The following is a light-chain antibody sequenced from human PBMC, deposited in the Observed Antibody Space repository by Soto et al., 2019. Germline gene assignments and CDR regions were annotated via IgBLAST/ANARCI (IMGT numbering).Light chain of an antibody. V-gene: IGKV3-15*01. J-gene: IGKJ2*01. CDR2: GAS. CDR1: QSVSSN. Sequence: EIVMTQSPATLSVSPGERATLSCRASQSVSSNLAWYQQKPGQAHRLLIYGASTRATGIPARFSGSGSGTEFTLTISNLQSEDFAVYYCQQYHNWPPYTFGQGTKLEIK. CDR3: QQYHNWPPYT.